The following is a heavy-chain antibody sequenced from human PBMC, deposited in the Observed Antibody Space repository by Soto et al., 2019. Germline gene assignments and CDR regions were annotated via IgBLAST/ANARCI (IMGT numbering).Heavy chain of an antibody. Sequence: ASVKVSCKASGFSFTGYYIHWLRQAPLQVLEWMVCINAHRGGTEYAQKFQGRVTLTRDTSIATAYLTLTSLTSDDTALYYCAKELTRQLAYWLESWGKGTKVTVSS. CDR2: INAHRGGT. CDR3: AKELTRQLAYWLES. J-gene: IGHJ4*02. CDR1: GFSFTGYY. V-gene: IGHV1-2*02. D-gene: IGHD6-6*01.